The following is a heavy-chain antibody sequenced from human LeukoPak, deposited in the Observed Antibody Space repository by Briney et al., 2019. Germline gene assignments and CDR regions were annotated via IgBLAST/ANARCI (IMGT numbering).Heavy chain of an antibody. Sequence: PSETLSLTCTVSGGSVSSGSYYWSWIRQPPGKGLEWIGYIYYSGSTNYNPSLKSRVTISVDTSKNQFSLKLSSVTAADTAVYYCARGVTMVRGTPPAFDIWGQGTMVTVSS. V-gene: IGHV4-61*01. D-gene: IGHD3-10*01. CDR1: GGSVSSGSYY. J-gene: IGHJ3*02. CDR3: ARGVTMVRGTPPAFDI. CDR2: IYYSGST.